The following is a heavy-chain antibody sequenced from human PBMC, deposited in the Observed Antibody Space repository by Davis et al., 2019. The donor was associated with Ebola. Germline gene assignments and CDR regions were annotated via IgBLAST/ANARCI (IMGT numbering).Heavy chain of an antibody. CDR1: GFTFTNYW. V-gene: IGHV3-7*01. J-gene: IGHJ4*02. CDR3: GRGGLYPAY. CDR2: IKQDGSEK. D-gene: IGHD3-16*01. Sequence: GKSLKISCAASGFTFTNYWMSWVRQAPGKGLEWVANIKQDGSEKYYVDSVKGRFTISRDNTKNSLNLQMNNLRAEDTAVYYCGRGGLYPAYWGQGTLVTVSS.